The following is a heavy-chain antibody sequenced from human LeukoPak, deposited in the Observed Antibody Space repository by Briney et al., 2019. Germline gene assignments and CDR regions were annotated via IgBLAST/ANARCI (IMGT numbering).Heavy chain of an antibody. V-gene: IGHV1-69*06. CDR1: GGTFSSYA. D-gene: IGHD6-13*01. CDR2: IIPIFGTA. Sequence: ASVKVSCKASGGTFSSYAISWVRQAPGQGLEWMGRIIPIFGTANYAQKFQGRVTITADKSTSTAYMELGSLRSEDTAVYYCEVAAAGQRDYWGQGTLVTVSS. J-gene: IGHJ4*02. CDR3: EVAAAGQRDY.